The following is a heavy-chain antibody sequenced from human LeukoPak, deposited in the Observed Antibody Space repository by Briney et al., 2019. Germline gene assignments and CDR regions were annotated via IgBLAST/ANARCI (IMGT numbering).Heavy chain of an antibody. Sequence: SGGSLRLSCAASGFTFSSYAMSWVRQAPGKGLEWVSAISGSGSSTYYADSVKGRFTISRDNSKNTLYLQMNSLRAEDTAVYYCAKELTFYDSSGCGPNWFDPWGQGTLVTVSS. D-gene: IGHD3-22*01. V-gene: IGHV3-23*01. CDR1: GFTFSSYA. CDR2: ISGSGSST. J-gene: IGHJ5*02. CDR3: AKELTFYDSSGCGPNWFDP.